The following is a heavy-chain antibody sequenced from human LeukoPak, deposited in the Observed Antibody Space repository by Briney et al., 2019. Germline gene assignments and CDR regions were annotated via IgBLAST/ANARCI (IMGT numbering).Heavy chain of an antibody. Sequence: SGPTLVNPTQTLTLTCTFSGFSLSTSGVGVGWIRQPPGKALEWLALIYWNDDKRYSPSLKSRLTITKDMSKNQVVLTMTNMDPVDTATYYCAHILGTYWYFGLWGRGTLVTVSS. J-gene: IGHJ2*01. CDR2: IYWNDDK. CDR1: GFSLSTSGVG. V-gene: IGHV2-5*01. D-gene: IGHD7-27*01. CDR3: AHILGTYWYFGL.